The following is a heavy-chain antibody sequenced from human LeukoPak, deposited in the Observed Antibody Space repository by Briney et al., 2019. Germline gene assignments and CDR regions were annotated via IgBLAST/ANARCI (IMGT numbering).Heavy chain of an antibody. CDR1: GYTFTSFG. D-gene: IGHD2-15*01. CDR3: ARVYRPGLVADGFDY. CDR2: ISAYNGNT. V-gene: IGHV1-18*01. Sequence: GASVKVSCKASGYTFTSFGISWVRQALGQGLEWMGWISAYNGNTNYTQKLQGRVTMTTDTSTSTAYMELRSLRSDDTAVYYCARVYRPGLVADGFDYWGQGTLVTVSS. J-gene: IGHJ4*02.